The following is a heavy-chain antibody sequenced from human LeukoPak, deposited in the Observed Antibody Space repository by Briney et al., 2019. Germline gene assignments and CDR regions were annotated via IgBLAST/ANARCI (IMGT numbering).Heavy chain of an antibody. Sequence: GGSLRLSCAASGFTVNFNYMRWVRQAPGRGLEWVSLIYSGAGTYYADSVKGRFTISRDNSKNTLYLQMNSLRAEDTAVYYCARDRHQGYYFDYWGQGTLVTVSS. D-gene: IGHD2-2*01. V-gene: IGHV3-53*01. J-gene: IGHJ4*02. CDR2: IYSGAGT. CDR1: GFTVNFNY. CDR3: ARDRHQGYYFDY.